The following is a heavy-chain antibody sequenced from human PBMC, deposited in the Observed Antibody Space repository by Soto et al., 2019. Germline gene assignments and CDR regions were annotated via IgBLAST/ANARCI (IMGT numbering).Heavy chain of an antibody. J-gene: IGHJ4*02. CDR3: ARESEDLTSNFDY. CDR2: ISSTTNYI. Sequence: GSLLLSCTAPGFTFTRYSMNWVRQAPGKGLEWVSSISSTTNYIYYGDSMKGRFTISRDNAKNSLYLEMNSLRAEDTAVYYCARESEDLTSNFDYWGQGTLVTVSS. CDR1: GFTFTRYS. V-gene: IGHV3-21*06. D-gene: IGHD7-27*01.